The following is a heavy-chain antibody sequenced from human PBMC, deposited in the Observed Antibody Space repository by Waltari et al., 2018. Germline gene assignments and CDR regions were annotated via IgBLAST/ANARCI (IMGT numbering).Heavy chain of an antibody. CDR2: IFSSGTT. V-gene: IGHV4-59*01. CDR3: ARFNPRSGNYFLDY. J-gene: IGHJ4*02. Sequence: QVQLQESGPGLVKPSETLSLTCPVSGGSIDPYYWRWIRQPPGKGLEWMAYIFSSGTTYYNPSLESRVTISVDTSKNQFSLNLNSVTAADTALYYCARFNPRSGNYFLDYWGQGTLVTVSS. D-gene: IGHD3-10*01. CDR1: GGSIDPYY.